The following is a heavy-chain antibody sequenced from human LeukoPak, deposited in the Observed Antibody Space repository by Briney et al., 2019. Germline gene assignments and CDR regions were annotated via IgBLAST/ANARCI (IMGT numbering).Heavy chain of an antibody. Sequence: PGGSLRLSCAASGFTVSSNYMSWVRQAPGKGLEWVSVIYSGGSTYYADSVRGRFTISRHNSKNTLYLQMNSLRAEDTAVYYCASGYTAMADDYWGQGTLVTVSS. CDR2: IYSGGST. CDR1: GFTVSSNY. D-gene: IGHD5-18*01. CDR3: ASGYTAMADDY. J-gene: IGHJ4*02. V-gene: IGHV3-53*04.